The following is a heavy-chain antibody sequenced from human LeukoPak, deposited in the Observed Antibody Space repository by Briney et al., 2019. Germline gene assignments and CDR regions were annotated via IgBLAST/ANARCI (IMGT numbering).Heavy chain of an antibody. CDR3: ARGNVLRFLESSRNTYYYYGMDV. CDR1: GGSFSGYY. Sequence: MTAETLSLTCAVYGGSFSGYYCSWIRQPPGKGLGWIWEINHIGSTNYNPSLKTRVTMSVDTSTNQFSLNLSSVTAADTAVYYRARGNVLRFLESSRNTYYYYGMDVWGQGITVTVSS. CDR2: INHIGST. D-gene: IGHD3-3*01. V-gene: IGHV4-34*01. J-gene: IGHJ6*02.